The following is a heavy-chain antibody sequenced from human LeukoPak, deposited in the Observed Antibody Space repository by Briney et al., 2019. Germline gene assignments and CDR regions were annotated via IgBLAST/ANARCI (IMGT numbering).Heavy chain of an antibody. CDR1: GFTFSTYA. D-gene: IGHD2-2*01. Sequence: GGSLRLSCAASGFTFSTYAMSWVRQAPGKGLECVSALSGNGNTIYYADSVKGRFTISRDNSKNTLSLQMNSLRAEDTAVYYCARDRYCSSTSCATWGYWGQGTLVTVSS. CDR3: ARDRYCSSTSCATWGY. CDR2: LSGNGNTI. J-gene: IGHJ4*02. V-gene: IGHV3-23*01.